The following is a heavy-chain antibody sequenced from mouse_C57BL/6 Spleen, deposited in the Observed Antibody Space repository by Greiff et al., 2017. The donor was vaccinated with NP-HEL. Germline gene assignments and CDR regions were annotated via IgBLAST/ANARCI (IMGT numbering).Heavy chain of an antibody. CDR2: IDPANGNT. CDR1: GFNIKNTY. J-gene: IGHJ4*01. V-gene: IGHV14-3*01. D-gene: IGHD1-1*01. CDR3: EITTVVATDYYGMYY. Sequence: EVQLQQSVAELVRPGASVKLSCTASGFNIKNTYMHWVKQRPEQGLEWIGRIDPANGNTKYAPKFQGKATLTADTSSNTAYLQLSSLTSEDTAIYYCEITTVVATDYYGMYYWGQGTSVTVSS.